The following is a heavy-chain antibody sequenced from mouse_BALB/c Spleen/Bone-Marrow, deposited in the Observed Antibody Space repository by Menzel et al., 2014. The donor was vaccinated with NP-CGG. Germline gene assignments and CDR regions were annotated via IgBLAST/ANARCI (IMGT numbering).Heavy chain of an antibody. CDR1: GFSLSRYN. D-gene: IGHD1-1*01. CDR3: ARNYYGIPYYFDY. Sequence: QLQESGPGLVAPSQSLSITCTVSGFSLSRYNVHWVRQPPGKGLEWLGMIWNGGSTEYKSALKSRLRNNKDNSKSQVFLKMNSLQTDDTAMYHCARNYYGIPYYFDYWGQGTTLTVSS. CDR2: IWNGGST. J-gene: IGHJ2*01. V-gene: IGHV2-6-4*01.